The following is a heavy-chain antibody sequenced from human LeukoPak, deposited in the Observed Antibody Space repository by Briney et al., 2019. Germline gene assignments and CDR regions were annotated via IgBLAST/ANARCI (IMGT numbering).Heavy chain of an antibody. D-gene: IGHD3-22*01. CDR1: GYTLTELS. J-gene: IGHJ4*02. Sequence: RASVKVSCKVSGYTLTELSMHWLRQAPGKGLEWMGGFDPEDGETIYAQKFQGRVTMTEDTSTDTAYMELSSLRSEDTAVYYCATDRVRKEYYDSSGYLYYFDYWGQGTLVTVSS. CDR3: ATDRVRKEYYDSSGYLYYFDY. CDR2: FDPEDGET. V-gene: IGHV1-24*01.